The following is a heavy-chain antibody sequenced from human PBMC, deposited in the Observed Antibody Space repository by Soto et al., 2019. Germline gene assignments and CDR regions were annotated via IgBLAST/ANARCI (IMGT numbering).Heavy chain of an antibody. J-gene: IGHJ6*02. Sequence: SXTLSHTCSVSVGSISSSNWWSWVRQPPGKGLEWIGEIYHSGSTNYNPSLKSRVTISVDKSKNQFSLKLSSVTAADTAVYYCARSPYYDYYYYYGMDVWGQGTTVTASS. CDR3: ARSPYYDYYYYYGMDV. V-gene: IGHV4-4*02. CDR2: IYHSGST. D-gene: IGHD3-10*01. CDR1: VGSISSSNW.